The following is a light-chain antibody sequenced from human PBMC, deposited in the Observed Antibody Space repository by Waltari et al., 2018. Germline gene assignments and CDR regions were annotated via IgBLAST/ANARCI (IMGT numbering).Light chain of an antibody. Sequence: DIQMTQSPSSLSASVGDRVTITCRASQSISSYLNWYQQKPGKAPKLLIYAASSLQSGVPSRFSGNGSGTDFTLTISSLQPEDFATYYCQQSYKAPQTFGGGTRLEIK. CDR1: QSISSY. CDR2: AAS. V-gene: IGKV1-39*01. J-gene: IGKJ4*01. CDR3: QQSYKAPQT.